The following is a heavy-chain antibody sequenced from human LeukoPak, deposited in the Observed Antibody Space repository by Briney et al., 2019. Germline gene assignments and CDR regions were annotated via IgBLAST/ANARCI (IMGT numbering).Heavy chain of an antibody. V-gene: IGHV4-34*01. D-gene: IGHD5-24*01. Sequence: GSLRLSCAASGLTFSNYAMNWIRQPPGKGLEWIGEINHSGNTNYNPSLKSRVTISVDTSKNQFSLKLSSVTAADTAVYYCARVDGDGYNIPDYWGQGTLVTVSS. J-gene: IGHJ4*02. CDR3: ARVDGDGYNIPDY. CDR2: INHSGNT. CDR1: GLTFSNYA.